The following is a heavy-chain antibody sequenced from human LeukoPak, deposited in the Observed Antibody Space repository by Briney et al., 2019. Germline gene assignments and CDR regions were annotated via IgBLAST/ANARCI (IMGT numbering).Heavy chain of an antibody. J-gene: IGHJ4*02. CDR1: EFTFSSYS. CDR3: ARDGRPLDY. CDR2: IKQDGGEK. V-gene: IGHV3-7*03. Sequence: GGSLRLSCAASEFTFSSYSMNWVRQAPGKGLEWVANIKQDGGEKYYVDSVKGRFTISRDNAKNSLYLQMNSLRVEDTAVYYCARDGRPLDYWGQGTLVTVSS.